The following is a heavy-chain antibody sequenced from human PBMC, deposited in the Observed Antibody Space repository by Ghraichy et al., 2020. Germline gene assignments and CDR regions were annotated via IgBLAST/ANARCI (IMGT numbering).Heavy chain of an antibody. Sequence: GGSLRLSCAASGFTFSSYEMNWVRQAPGKGLEWVSYISSSGSTIYYADSVKGRFTISRDNAKNSLYLQMTSLRAEDTAVYYCARDDDVFDYWGQGTLVTVSS. CDR3: ARDDDVFDY. D-gene: IGHD3-16*01. CDR2: ISSSGSTI. J-gene: IGHJ4*02. V-gene: IGHV3-48*03. CDR1: GFTFSSYE.